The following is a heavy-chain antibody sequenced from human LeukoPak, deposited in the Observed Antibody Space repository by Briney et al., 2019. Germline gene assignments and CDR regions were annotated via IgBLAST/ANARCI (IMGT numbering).Heavy chain of an antibody. D-gene: IGHD3-22*01. CDR1: GVSFSDYY. Sequence: SETLSLTCTVYGVSFSDYYWTWLRQPPGKWLEWIGEINHSGRTNYNASLRSRVTISIDTSMKQFSLKLSSVTAADSAVYYCARLSSGLGAWGQGTLVTVSS. CDR2: INHSGRT. J-gene: IGHJ5*02. CDR3: ARLSSGLGA. V-gene: IGHV4-34*01.